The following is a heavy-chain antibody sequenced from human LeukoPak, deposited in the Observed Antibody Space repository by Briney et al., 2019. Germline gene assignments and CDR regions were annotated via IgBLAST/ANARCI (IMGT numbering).Heavy chain of an antibody. Sequence: PSETLSLTCTVSGGSISSYYWSWIRQPAGKGLEWIGRIYTSGSTNYSPSLKSRVTMSVDTSKNQFSLKLSSVTAADTAVYYCAGGTIFGVVIAGYFDYWGQGTLVTVSS. CDR1: GGSISSYY. V-gene: IGHV4-4*07. CDR2: IYTSGST. CDR3: AGGTIFGVVIAGYFDY. J-gene: IGHJ4*02. D-gene: IGHD3-3*01.